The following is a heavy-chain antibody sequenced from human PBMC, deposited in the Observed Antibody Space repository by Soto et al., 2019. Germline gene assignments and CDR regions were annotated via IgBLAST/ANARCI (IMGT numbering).Heavy chain of an antibody. V-gene: IGHV3-9*01. D-gene: IGHD3-9*01. Sequence: EVQLVESGGTLVQPGRSLRLSCAASGFTFNDCAMHWVRQTPGKGLEWVSAINWSGDIVSYATSVRGRFTISRDNAANSLYLEMNSLRAEDTAFYYCVRYLSRDISTSWSDPWGQGTLVTVSS. CDR1: GFTFNDCA. J-gene: IGHJ5*02. CDR2: INWSGDIV. CDR3: VRYLSRDISTSWSDP.